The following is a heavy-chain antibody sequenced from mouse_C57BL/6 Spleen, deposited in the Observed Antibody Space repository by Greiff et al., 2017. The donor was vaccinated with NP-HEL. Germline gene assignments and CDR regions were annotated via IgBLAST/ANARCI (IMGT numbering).Heavy chain of an antibody. CDR3: VLRVTTVVGDWYFDV. CDR1: GYTFTSYW. CDR2: IDPSDSYT. Sequence: QVQLQQPGAELVRPGTSVKLSCKASGYTFTSYWMHWVKQRPGQGLEWIGVIDPSDSYTNYNQQFKGKATLTVDTSSSTAYMQISSLTSEDSAVYYCVLRVTTVVGDWYFDVWGTGTTVTVSS. V-gene: IGHV1-59*01. D-gene: IGHD1-1*01. J-gene: IGHJ1*03.